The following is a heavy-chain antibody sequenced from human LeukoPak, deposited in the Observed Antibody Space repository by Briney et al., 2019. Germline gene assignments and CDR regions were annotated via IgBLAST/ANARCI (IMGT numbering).Heavy chain of an antibody. CDR1: GFAFPDYW. CDR2: TYKDGRVK. CDR3: ARDRDDGGFEY. V-gene: IGHV3-7*01. D-gene: IGHD4-23*01. Sequence: PRGSLRLSCAAPGFAFPDYWMCGVRPGLQEGLWRVSNTYKDGRVKQYVESMKGRFTISRDNAKNSLYLRMYSLRAEDTSVYYCARDRDDGGFEYWGQGTLVTVSS. J-gene: IGHJ4*02.